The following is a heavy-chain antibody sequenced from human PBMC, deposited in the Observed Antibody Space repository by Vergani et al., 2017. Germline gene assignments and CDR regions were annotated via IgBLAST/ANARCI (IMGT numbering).Heavy chain of an antibody. Sequence: QVQLQESGPGLVKPSETLSLTCTVSGGSISSYYWNWIRQPPGKGLEWIGYIYYSGSTNYNPSLKSRVTISVDTSKNQFSLKLSSVTAADTAVYYCARPDNYGDYVPFDYWGQGTLVTVSS. V-gene: IGHV4-59*01. CDR2: IYYSGST. CDR3: ARPDNYGDYVPFDY. CDR1: GGSISSYY. J-gene: IGHJ4*02. D-gene: IGHD4-17*01.